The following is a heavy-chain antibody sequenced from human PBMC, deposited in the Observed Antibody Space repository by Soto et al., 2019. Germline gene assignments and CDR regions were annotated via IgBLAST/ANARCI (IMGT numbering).Heavy chain of an antibody. V-gene: IGHV3-11*01. CDR3: ASHYDMWSGYLSPVDY. CDR2: IDTSGTKI. J-gene: IGHJ4*02. D-gene: IGHD3-3*01. Sequence: GVSLRLSCAASGYTFSDYYMSWIRQAPGKGLEWISYIDTSGTKIYYADSVKGRFTITRDNAKNPLYLEMNSLRDEDTAVYYCASHYDMWSGYLSPVDYWGQGTLVTVSS. CDR1: GYTFSDYY.